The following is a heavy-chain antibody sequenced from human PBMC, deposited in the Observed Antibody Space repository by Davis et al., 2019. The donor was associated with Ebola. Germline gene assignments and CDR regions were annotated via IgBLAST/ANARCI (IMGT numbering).Heavy chain of an antibody. CDR3: ARDRHIAVAGNPRRMGMDV. J-gene: IGHJ6*02. Sequence: GESLKISCAASGFAFSNFGMTWVRQAPGKGLEWVAGLGGAGISTYYGNSVTGRFTVSRDNAKDIVYLQMNSLRAEDTAVYYCARDRHIAVAGNPRRMGMDVWGQGTTVTVSS. CDR2: LGGAGIST. CDR1: GFAFSNFG. D-gene: IGHD6-19*01. V-gene: IGHV3-23*03.